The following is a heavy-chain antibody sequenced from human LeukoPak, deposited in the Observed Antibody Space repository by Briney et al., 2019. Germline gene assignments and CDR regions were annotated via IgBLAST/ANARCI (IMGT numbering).Heavy chain of an antibody. CDR1: GYTFIGYY. D-gene: IGHD2-15*01. CDR3: ARGYCSGGSCYYDSYYYYYYMDV. CDR2: INPNSGGT. V-gene: IGHV1-2*02. Sequence: ASVKVSCKASGYTFIGYYMHWVRQAPGQGLEWMGWINPNSGGTNYAQKFQGRVTMTRDTSISTAYMELSKLRSDDTAVYYCARGYCSGGSCYYDSYYYYYYMDVWGKGTTVTVSS. J-gene: IGHJ6*03.